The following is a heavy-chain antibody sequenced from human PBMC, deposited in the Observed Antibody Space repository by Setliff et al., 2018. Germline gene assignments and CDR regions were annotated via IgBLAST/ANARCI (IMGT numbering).Heavy chain of an antibody. J-gene: IGHJ6*03. CDR3: GRLAGSGGGFYYYYSYMDV. CDR2: IYYSGST. V-gene: IGHV4-31*03. CDR1: GGSISSGGYY. D-gene: IGHD3-16*01. Sequence: SETLSLTCTVSGGSISSGGYYWSWIRQHPGKGLEWIGYIYYSGSTYYNPSLKSRVTISVDTSKNQFSLKLSSVTAADTAVYYWGRLAGSGGGFYYYYSYMDVWDKGTTVTVSS.